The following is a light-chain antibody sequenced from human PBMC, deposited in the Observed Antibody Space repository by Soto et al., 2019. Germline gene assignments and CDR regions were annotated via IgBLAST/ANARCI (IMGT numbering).Light chain of an antibody. J-gene: IGLJ2*01. Sequence: QSALTQPPSASGSPGQSVTISCTGTSSDVGAYKYVSWYHQHPGKAPQLMIYEVSKRPSGVPDRFSGSKSGNTASLTVSGLQAEDEADYYCSSYAGNNTLIFGGGTKLTVL. V-gene: IGLV2-8*01. CDR1: SSDVGAYKY. CDR3: SSYAGNNTLI. CDR2: EVS.